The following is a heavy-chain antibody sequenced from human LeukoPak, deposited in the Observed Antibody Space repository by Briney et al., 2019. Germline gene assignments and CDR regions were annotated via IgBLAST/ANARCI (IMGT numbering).Heavy chain of an antibody. V-gene: IGHV3-48*01. D-gene: IGHD3-10*01. CDR3: AKDKGWFGESTKTFDY. CDR1: GFTFSSYS. Sequence: GGSLRLSCAASGFTFSSYSMNWVRQAPGKGLEWVSYISSSSSTIYYADSVKGRFTISRDNSKNTLYLQMNSLRAEDTAVYYCAKDKGWFGESTKTFDYWGQGTLVTVSS. J-gene: IGHJ4*02. CDR2: ISSSSSTI.